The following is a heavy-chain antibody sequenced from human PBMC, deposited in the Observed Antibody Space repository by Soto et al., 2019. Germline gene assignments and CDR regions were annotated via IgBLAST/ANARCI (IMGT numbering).Heavy chain of an antibody. CDR2: INHSGST. D-gene: IGHD3-10*01. V-gene: IGHV4-34*01. Sequence: PSETLSLTCAVSGGSFSGYYWSWIRQPPGKGLEWIGEINHSGSTNYNPSLKSRVTISVDTSKNQFSLKLSSVTAADTAVYYCATGPYGSGTPVYWGQRTLVTVSS. CDR3: ATGPYGSGTPVY. CDR1: GGSFSGYY. J-gene: IGHJ4*02.